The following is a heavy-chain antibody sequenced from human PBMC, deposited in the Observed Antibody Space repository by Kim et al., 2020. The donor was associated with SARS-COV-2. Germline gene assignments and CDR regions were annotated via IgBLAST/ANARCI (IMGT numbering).Heavy chain of an antibody. CDR2: INQGGTEK. J-gene: IGHJ4*02. CDR1: GFTFSTYW. V-gene: IGHV3-7*01. Sequence: GGSLRLSCAASGFTFSTYWMTWVRQAPGKGLEWVANINQGGTEKYYVDSVKGRFTISRDNAKNSLFLVVNSLRVADTAVYYCARTHYGDYVWGQGTLVSV. D-gene: IGHD4-17*01. CDR3: ARTHYGDYV.